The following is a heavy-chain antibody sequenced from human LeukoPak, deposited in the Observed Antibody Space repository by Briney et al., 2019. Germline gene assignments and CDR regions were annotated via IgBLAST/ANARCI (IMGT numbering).Heavy chain of an antibody. J-gene: IGHJ6*04. CDR1: GFTFSSYE. Sequence: GGALRLSCAASGFTFSSYEMNWVRQAPGKGLDGVSYISSSGSTIYYADSVKGRFTIPRDNAKNSLYLQMPSLRAQDAAVYNCAELGITMIGGVWGNGTTVTISS. D-gene: IGHD3-10*02. CDR2: ISSSGSTI. V-gene: IGHV3-48*03. CDR3: AELGITMIGGV.